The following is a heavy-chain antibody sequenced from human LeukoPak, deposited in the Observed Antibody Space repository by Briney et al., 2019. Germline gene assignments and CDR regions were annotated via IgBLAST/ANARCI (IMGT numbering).Heavy chain of an antibody. CDR3: AKAPEEWLWGLFDY. CDR1: GFSFNGDW. Sequence: PGGSLRLSCVASGFSFNGDWMNWVRQAPGKGLEWVANIKPDGSQKYYVDSVKGRFTISRDNAKNSLYLQMNSLRAEDTALYYCAKAPEEWLWGLFDYWGQGTLVTVSS. CDR2: IKPDGSQK. D-gene: IGHD3-3*01. V-gene: IGHV3-7*03. J-gene: IGHJ4*02.